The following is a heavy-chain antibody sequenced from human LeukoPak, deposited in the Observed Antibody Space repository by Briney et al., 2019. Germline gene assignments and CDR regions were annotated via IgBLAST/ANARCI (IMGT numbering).Heavy chain of an antibody. J-gene: IGHJ3*02. CDR1: GFTFSTYA. V-gene: IGHV3-21*01. CDR3: VRVMEARTRGAFDI. Sequence: GGSLRLSCAASGFTFSTYAMNWVRQAPGKGLEWVSSISGSSSYIYYADSLKGRFTVSRDNAKNSLYLQMNSLRAEDTAVYYCVRVMEARTRGAFDIWGQGTMVTVSS. D-gene: IGHD6-6*01. CDR2: ISGSSSYI.